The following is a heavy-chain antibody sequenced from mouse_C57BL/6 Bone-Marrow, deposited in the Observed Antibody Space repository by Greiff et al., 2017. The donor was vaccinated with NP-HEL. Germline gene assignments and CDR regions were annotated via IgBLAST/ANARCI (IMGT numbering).Heavy chain of an antibody. CDR1: GYTFTGYW. CDR2: ILPGSGST. V-gene: IGHV1-9*01. CDR3: AREPVFDY. Sequence: VQLQESGAELMKPGASVKLSCKATGYTFTGYWIEWVKQRPGHGLEWIGEILPGSGSTNYTEKFKGKATFTADTSSNTAYMQLSSLTTEDSAIYYCAREPVFDYWGQGTTLTVSS. J-gene: IGHJ2*01.